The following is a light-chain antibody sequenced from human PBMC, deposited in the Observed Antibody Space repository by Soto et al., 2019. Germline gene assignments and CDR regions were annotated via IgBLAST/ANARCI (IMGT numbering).Light chain of an antibody. Sequence: QSALTQPASVSGSPGQSITISCTGTSSDVGSYNLVSWYQQHPGKAPKLMIYEVSKRPSGVSNRFSGSKSGNTASLTISGLQADDEADYCCCSYAGSSTFDVVFGGGTKVTVL. V-gene: IGLV2-23*02. J-gene: IGLJ2*01. CDR1: SSDVGSYNL. CDR3: CSYAGSSTFDVV. CDR2: EVS.